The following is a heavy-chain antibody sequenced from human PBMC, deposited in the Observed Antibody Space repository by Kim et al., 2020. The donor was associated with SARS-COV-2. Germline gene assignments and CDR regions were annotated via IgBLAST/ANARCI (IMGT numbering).Heavy chain of an antibody. Sequence: SVKVSCKASGGTFSSYAISWVRQTPGQGLEWMGGIIPIFGTANYAQKFQGRVTITADESTSTAYMELSSLRSEDTAVYYCAREGDSSSWYPTTFDYWGQGTLVTVSS. V-gene: IGHV1-69*13. CDR3: AREGDSSSWYPTTFDY. J-gene: IGHJ4*02. D-gene: IGHD6-13*01. CDR2: IIPIFGTA. CDR1: GGTFSSYA.